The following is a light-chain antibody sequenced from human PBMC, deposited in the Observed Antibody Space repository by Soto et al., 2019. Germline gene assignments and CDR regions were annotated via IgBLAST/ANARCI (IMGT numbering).Light chain of an antibody. J-gene: IGKJ1*01. CDR1: QSISSW. CDR2: DAS. Sequence: DIQMTQSPSTLSASVGGRVTITCRASQSISSWLAWYQQKPGKAPKLLIYDASSLESGVPSRFSGSGSGTEFTLTISSLQPDDFATYYCQQYNTFGQGTKVDIK. V-gene: IGKV1-5*01. CDR3: QQYNT.